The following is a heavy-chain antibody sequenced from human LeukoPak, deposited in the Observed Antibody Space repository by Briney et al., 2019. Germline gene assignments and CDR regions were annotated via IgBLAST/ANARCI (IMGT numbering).Heavy chain of an antibody. CDR3: AREPGGGLLFDY. J-gene: IGHJ4*02. Sequence: SETLSLTCSVSGGSLSSHHWGWIRHSAGDGLGWIGRIYSSVSTTYNTSLKSRVPMSGETSNNQCSLKLSSGTAAGTAVYYCAREPGGGLLFDYWGQGNLVTVSS. D-gene: IGHD2-21*01. V-gene: IGHV4-4*07. CDR1: GGSLSSHH. CDR2: IYSSVST.